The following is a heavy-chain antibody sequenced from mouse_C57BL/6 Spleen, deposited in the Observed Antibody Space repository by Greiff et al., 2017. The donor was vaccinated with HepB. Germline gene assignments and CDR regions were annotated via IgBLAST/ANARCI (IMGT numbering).Heavy chain of an antibody. V-gene: IGHV5-17*01. CDR3: ASGYGSSYGAMDY. J-gene: IGHJ4*01. D-gene: IGHD1-1*01. CDR2: ISSGSSTI. CDR1: GFTFSDYG. Sequence: EVKLVESGGGLVKPGGSLKLSCAASGFTFSDYGMHWVRQAPEKGLEWVAYISSGSSTIYYADTVKGRFTISRDNAKNTLFLQMTSLRSEDTAMYYCASGYGSSYGAMDYWGQGTSVTVSS.